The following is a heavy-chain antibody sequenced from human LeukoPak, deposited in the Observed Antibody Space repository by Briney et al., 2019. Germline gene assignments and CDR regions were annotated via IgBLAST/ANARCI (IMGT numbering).Heavy chain of an antibody. Sequence: PGRSLRLSCATSGFIFDDYGMHWVRQAPGKGLEWVSGISGNSGRIYYADSVKGRFTISRDNSKNTLYLQMNSLRAEDTAVYYCARDRHIVGATTLDYWGQGTLVTVSS. V-gene: IGHV3-9*01. CDR1: GFIFDDYG. D-gene: IGHD1-26*01. CDR2: ISGNSGRI. J-gene: IGHJ4*02. CDR3: ARDRHIVGATTLDY.